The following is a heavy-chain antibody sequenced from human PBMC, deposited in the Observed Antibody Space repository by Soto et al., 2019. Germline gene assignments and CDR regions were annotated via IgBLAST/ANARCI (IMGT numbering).Heavy chain of an antibody. D-gene: IGHD6-6*01. Sequence: SVKVSYKASGGTFSSYAISLVRQAPGQGLEWMGGIIPIFGTANYAQKFQGRVTITADESTSTAYMELSSLRSEDTAVYYCARESSSQYFSGMDVWGQGTMLTVSS. CDR1: GGTFSSYA. V-gene: IGHV1-69*13. CDR3: ARESSSQYFSGMDV. J-gene: IGHJ6*02. CDR2: IIPIFGTA.